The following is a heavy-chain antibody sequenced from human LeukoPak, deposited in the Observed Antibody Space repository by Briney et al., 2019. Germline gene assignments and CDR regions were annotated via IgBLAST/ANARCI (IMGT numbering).Heavy chain of an antibody. CDR1: GFTFSTYG. CDR2: NSGGSS. CDR3: ARRQYSSSAFDY. Sequence: GGSLRLSCAASGFTFSTYGVYWVRQAPGKGLEWVSSNSGGSSYYADSVKGRFTISRDNSKNTLYLQMGSLRAEDMAVYYCARRQYSSSAFDYWGQGTLVTVSS. D-gene: IGHD6-6*01. J-gene: IGHJ4*02. V-gene: IGHV3-23*01.